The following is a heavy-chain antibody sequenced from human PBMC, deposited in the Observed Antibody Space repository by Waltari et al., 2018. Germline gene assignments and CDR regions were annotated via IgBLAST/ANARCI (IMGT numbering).Heavy chain of an antibody. Sequence: EVRLVESRGDLVQPGGSLRLSCAASGFTFSNSWMTWVRQAPGKGLECLANIKTDGGETYYVDSVKGRFSISRDNTKNSLYLQMNSLGADDTAVYYCATDLNGAAHWGQGTLVTVSS. CDR3: ATDLNGAAH. CDR1: GFTFSNSW. D-gene: IGHD3-10*01. J-gene: IGHJ4*02. CDR2: IKTDGGET. V-gene: IGHV3-7*01.